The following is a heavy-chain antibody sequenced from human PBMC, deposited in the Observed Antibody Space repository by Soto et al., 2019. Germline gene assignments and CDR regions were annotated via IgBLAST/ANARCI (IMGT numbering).Heavy chain of an antibody. Sequence: SETLSLTCAVYGGSFSGYYWSWIRQPPGKGLEWIGEINHSGSTNYNPSLKSRVTISVDTSKNQFSLKLSSVTAADTAVYYCARGLRFRHPKNYYYYYMDVWGKGTTVTVSS. CDR1: GGSFSGYY. CDR3: ARGLRFRHPKNYYYYYMDV. V-gene: IGHV4-34*01. D-gene: IGHD5-12*01. CDR2: INHSGST. J-gene: IGHJ6*03.